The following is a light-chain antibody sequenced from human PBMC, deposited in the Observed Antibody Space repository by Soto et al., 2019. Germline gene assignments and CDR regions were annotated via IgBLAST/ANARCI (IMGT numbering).Light chain of an antibody. CDR3: QQSYSVPPT. V-gene: IGKV1-39*01. CDR1: RSAAYF. CDR2: SAS. Sequence: DIQLTQSPSSLSASIGDRVTITCRASRSAAYFVNWYQHKPGKAPELLIYSASTLESGVPSRFSGTGSGTEFPLTIDNVQAEDFASYFCQQSYSVPPTFGQGTKV. J-gene: IGKJ1*01.